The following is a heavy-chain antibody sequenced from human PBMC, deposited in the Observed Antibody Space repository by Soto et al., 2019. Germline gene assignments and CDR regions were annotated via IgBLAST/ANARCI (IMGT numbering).Heavy chain of an antibody. CDR1: GFTFSSYA. V-gene: IGHV3-30-3*01. CDR2: ISYDGSNK. CDR3: ARGWRDPLGRFDP. J-gene: IGHJ5*02. Sequence: QVQLVESGGGVVQPGRSLRLSCAASGFTFSSYAMHWVRQAPGKGLEWVAVISYDGSNKYYADSVKGRFTISRDNSKNTLYLQMNSLRAEDTAVYYCARGWRDPLGRFDPWGQGTLVTVSS. D-gene: IGHD3-3*01.